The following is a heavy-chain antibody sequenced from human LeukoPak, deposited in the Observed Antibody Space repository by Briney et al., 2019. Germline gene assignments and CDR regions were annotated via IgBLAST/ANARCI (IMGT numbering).Heavy chain of an antibody. CDR2: IYYSGST. D-gene: IGHD5-24*01. J-gene: IGHJ6*03. V-gene: IGHV4-39*01. CDR3: ARHQGGDGYNYYYYYMDV. Sequence: SETLSLTCTVSRGSISSSSYYWGWIRQPPGKGREWIGSIYYSGSTYYKPSLRSRVTISVDTSSSQCSLKLSSVTAADTAVYYCARHQGGDGYNYYYYYMDVWGKGTTVTVSS. CDR1: RGSISSSSYY.